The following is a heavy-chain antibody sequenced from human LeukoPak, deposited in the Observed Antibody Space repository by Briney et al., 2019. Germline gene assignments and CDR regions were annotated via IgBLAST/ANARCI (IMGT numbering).Heavy chain of an antibody. CDR1: GFTFSSYS. J-gene: IGHJ6*04. CDR3: AELGITMIGGV. CDR2: ISSSSSYI. Sequence: GGSLRLSCAASGFTFSSYSMNWVRQAPGKGLEWVSSISSSSSYIYYADSVKGRFTISRDNAKNSLYLQMNSLRAEDTAVYYCAELGITMIGGVWGKGTTVTIAS. V-gene: IGHV3-21*01. D-gene: IGHD3-10*02.